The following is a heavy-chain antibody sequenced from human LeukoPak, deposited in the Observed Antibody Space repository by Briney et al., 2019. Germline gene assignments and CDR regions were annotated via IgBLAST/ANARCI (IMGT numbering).Heavy chain of an antibody. J-gene: IGHJ3*02. V-gene: IGHV5-51*01. Sequence: GESLKISCKGSGYSFTSYWIGWVRQMPGKGLEWMGIIYPGDSDTRYSPSFQGQVTISADKSISTAYLQWSSLKASDTAMYYCARLNDILTGASKNAFDIWGQGTVVTVSS. CDR3: ARLNDILTGASKNAFDI. D-gene: IGHD3-9*01. CDR2: IYPGDSDT. CDR1: GYSFTSYW.